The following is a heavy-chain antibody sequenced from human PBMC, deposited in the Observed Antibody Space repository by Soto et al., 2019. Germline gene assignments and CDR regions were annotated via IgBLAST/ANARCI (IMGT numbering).Heavy chain of an antibody. Sequence: QVQLVQSGAEVKKPGASVKVSCKASGYTFTSCSISWARQAPGQGLEWMRWISAYNGSTNYAHKLQGRVTMTSDTSTSTAYMELRSLRSDDTAVYYSARDPQWPPDRYWGQGALVTVSS. V-gene: IGHV1-18*01. CDR1: GYTFTSCS. J-gene: IGHJ4*02. CDR2: ISAYNGST. D-gene: IGHD6-19*01. CDR3: ARDPQWPPDRY.